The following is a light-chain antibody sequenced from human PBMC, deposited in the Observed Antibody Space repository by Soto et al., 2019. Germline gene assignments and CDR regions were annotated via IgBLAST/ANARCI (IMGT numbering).Light chain of an antibody. CDR3: AAWDDSLSGYV. CDR2: SNN. Sequence: QSVLTQPPSASGTPGQRVTISCSGSSSNIGGNAVNWYQQLPGTTPKLLIYSNNQRPSGAPDRFSGSKSGTSASLAISGLQSEDEADYYCAAWDDSLSGYVFGTGTKLTVL. CDR1: SSNIGGNA. J-gene: IGLJ1*01. V-gene: IGLV1-44*01.